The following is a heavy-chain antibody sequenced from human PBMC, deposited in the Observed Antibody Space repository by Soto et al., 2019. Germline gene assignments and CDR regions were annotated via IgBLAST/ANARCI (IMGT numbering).Heavy chain of an antibody. D-gene: IGHD4-17*01. J-gene: IGHJ5*02. CDR1: GFTSSSYA. CDR3: AKESAMVTTGWFDP. V-gene: IGHV3-23*04. Sequence: EVQLVESGGGLVQPGRSLRLSCAASGFTSSSYAMSWVRQAPGTGLEWVSGITGSGGRTYYADSVKGRFTISRDNSKNTVYLQMNSLRAEDTAIYYCAKESAMVTTGWFDPWGQGTLVTVS. CDR2: ITGSGGRT.